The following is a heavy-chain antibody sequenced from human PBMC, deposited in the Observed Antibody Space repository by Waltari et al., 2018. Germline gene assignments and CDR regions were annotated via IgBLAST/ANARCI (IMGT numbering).Heavy chain of an antibody. CDR3: ARHGEDDSSWYWAFDI. CDR2: IYPGDSDT. CDR1: GYSFTSYW. Sequence: EVQLVQSGAEVKKPGESLKISCKGSGYSFTSYWIGWVRQMPGKGLEWMGVIYPGDSDTRYSPSFQGQVTIAADKSISTAYLQWSSLKASDTAMYYCARHGEDDSSWYWAFDIWGQGTMVTVSS. J-gene: IGHJ3*02. V-gene: IGHV5-51*01. D-gene: IGHD6-13*01.